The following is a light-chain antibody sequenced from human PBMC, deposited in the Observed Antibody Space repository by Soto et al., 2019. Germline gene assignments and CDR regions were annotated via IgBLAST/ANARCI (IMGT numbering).Light chain of an antibody. V-gene: IGKV3-15*01. J-gene: IGKJ1*01. CDR1: QSVSSN. Sequence: EIVMTQSPATLSVSPGERATLSCRASQSVSSNLAWYQQKPGQAPRLLIYGASTRAPGIPARLRGSGSGTEFTLTISSPRSEDFAVYYCQQYNNWSGTFGQGNKVEI. CDR2: GAS. CDR3: QQYNNWSGT.